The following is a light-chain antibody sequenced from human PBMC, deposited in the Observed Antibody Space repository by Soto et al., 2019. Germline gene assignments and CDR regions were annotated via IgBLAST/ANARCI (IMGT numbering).Light chain of an antibody. CDR2: DAT. J-gene: IGKJ4*01. CDR3: QHRSTLPFT. V-gene: IGKV3-11*01. Sequence: EIVLTQSPVTLSLSPGERATLSCRASQSVSNYLAGYQQKPGQPPRLLIYDATNRASGIPARFSATGSGTDFVLTINRLDPEDFAVLFCQHRSTLPFTFGGRTRVQI. CDR1: QSVSNY.